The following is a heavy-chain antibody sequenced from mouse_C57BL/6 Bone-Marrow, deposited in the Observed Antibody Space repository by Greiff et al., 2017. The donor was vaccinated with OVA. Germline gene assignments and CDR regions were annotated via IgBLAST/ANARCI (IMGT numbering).Heavy chain of an antibody. V-gene: IGHV1-64*01. J-gene: IGHJ3*01. CDR1: GYTFTSYW. CDR2: IHPNSGST. D-gene: IGHD2-4*01. Sequence: VQLQQPGAELVKPGASVKLSCKASGYTFTSYWMHWVKQRPGQGLEWIGMIHPNSGSTNYNEKFKSKATLTVDKSSSTAYMQLSSLTSEDSAVYYCASLLRRGAWFAYWGQGTLVIVSA. CDR3: ASLLRRGAWFAY.